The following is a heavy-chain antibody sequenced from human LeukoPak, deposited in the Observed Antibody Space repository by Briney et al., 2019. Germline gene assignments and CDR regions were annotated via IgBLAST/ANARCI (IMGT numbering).Heavy chain of an antibody. CDR1: GFTFSSYG. CDR2: ISYDGSNK. CDR3: AKDGDRSFDY. D-gene: IGHD3-3*01. J-gene: IGHJ4*02. Sequence: QPGGSPRLSCAASGFTFSSYGMHWVRQAPGKGLEWVAVISYDGSNKYYADSVKGRFTISRDNSKNTLYLQMNSLRAEDTAVYYCAKDGDRSFDYWGQGTLVTVSS. V-gene: IGHV3-30*18.